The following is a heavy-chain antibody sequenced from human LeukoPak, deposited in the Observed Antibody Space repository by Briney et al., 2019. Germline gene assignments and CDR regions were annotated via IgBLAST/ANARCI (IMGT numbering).Heavy chain of an antibody. J-gene: IGHJ4*02. CDR1: GGTFSSYA. D-gene: IGHD3-3*01. CDR3: ASCRDYDFWSGYPFLDY. V-gene: IGHV1-69*13. CDR2: IIPIFGTA. Sequence: SVKVSCKASGGTFSSYAISWVRQAPGQGLEWMGGIIPIFGTANYAQKFQGRVTITADESTSTAYMELSSLRSEDTAVYYCASCRDYDFWSGYPFLDYWGQGTLVTVSS.